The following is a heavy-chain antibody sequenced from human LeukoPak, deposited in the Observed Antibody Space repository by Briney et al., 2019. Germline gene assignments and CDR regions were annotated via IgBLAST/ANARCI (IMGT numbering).Heavy chain of an antibody. CDR3: ASARQWLAHDY. V-gene: IGHV3-53*01. Sequence: PGGSLRLSCAASGLIVSSNYMSWVRQAPGKGLEWVSVIYSAGSTYHAESVKGRFTISRDNSKNTLYLQMDRLGADDTAVYYCASARQWLAHDYWGQGTLVTVSS. CDR2: IYSAGST. CDR1: GLIVSSNY. D-gene: IGHD5-12*01. J-gene: IGHJ4*02.